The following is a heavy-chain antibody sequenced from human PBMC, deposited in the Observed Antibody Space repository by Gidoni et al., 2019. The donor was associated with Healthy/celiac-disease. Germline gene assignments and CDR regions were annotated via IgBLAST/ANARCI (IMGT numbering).Heavy chain of an antibody. J-gene: IGHJ4*02. CDR2: INPSGGST. CDR3: ARRGAPDGYNKDFDY. D-gene: IGHD5-12*01. V-gene: IGHV1-46*01. CDR1: GYTFTSYY. Sequence: QVQLVQSGAEVKKPGASVKVSCKASGYTFTSYYMHWVRQAPGQGLEWMGIINPSGGSTSYAQKFQGRVTMTRDTSTSTVYMELSSLRSEDTAVYYCARRGAPDGYNKDFDYWGQGTLVTVSS.